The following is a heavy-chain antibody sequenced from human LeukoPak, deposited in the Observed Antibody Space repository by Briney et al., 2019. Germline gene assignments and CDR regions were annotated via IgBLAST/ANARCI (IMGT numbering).Heavy chain of an antibody. D-gene: IGHD3-22*01. Sequence: PGGSLRLSCAASGITFSSYGMHWVRQAPGKGLEWVAVTWYDGSSKYYADSVKGRFTISGDNSKNTLYLQMNSLRAEDTAVYYCLYYDSSGREDWGQGTLVTVSS. CDR3: LYYDSSGRED. V-gene: IGHV3-33*01. CDR1: GITFSSYG. CDR2: TWYDGSSK. J-gene: IGHJ4*02.